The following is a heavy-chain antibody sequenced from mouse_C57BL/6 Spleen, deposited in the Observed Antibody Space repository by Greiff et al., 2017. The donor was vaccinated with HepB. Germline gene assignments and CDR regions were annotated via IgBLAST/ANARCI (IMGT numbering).Heavy chain of an antibody. CDR2: IDPSDSYT. Sequence: VQLQQPGAELVKPGASVKLSCKASGYTFTSYWMQWVKQRPGQGLEWIGEIDPSDSYTNYNQKFKGKATLTVDTSSSTAYMQLSSLTSEDSAVYYCARANYYGNYRYFDVWGTGTTVTVSS. CDR3: ARANYYGNYRYFDV. J-gene: IGHJ1*03. V-gene: IGHV1-50*01. D-gene: IGHD2-1*01. CDR1: GYTFTSYW.